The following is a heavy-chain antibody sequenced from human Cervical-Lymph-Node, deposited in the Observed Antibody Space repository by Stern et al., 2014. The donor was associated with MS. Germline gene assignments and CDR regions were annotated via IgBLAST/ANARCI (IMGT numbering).Heavy chain of an antibody. CDR1: GYIFTGYY. CDR2: INPNTGST. Sequence: VQLVQSGAEVKKPGASVKVSCKTSGYIFTGYYIHWVRQAPGQRLEWMAWINPNTGSTKYAQKFQGRVTMSRDTSISTAYVELSSLTSDDTAVYYCARDQRGITIFGVVTDYYYLGMDVWGQGTTVTVSS. CDR3: ARDQRGITIFGVVTDYYYLGMDV. V-gene: IGHV1-2*02. D-gene: IGHD3-3*01. J-gene: IGHJ6*02.